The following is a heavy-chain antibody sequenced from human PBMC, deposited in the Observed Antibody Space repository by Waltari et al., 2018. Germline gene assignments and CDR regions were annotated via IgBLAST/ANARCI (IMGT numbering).Heavy chain of an antibody. J-gene: IGHJ2*01. CDR3: ARDGRRDGYNHWYFDL. V-gene: IGHV1-69*10. CDR1: GGTFSSYA. Sequence: QVQLVQSGAEVKKPGSSVKVSCKASGGTFSSYAISWVRQAPGQGLEWRGGIIPIPGIANYAQKFQGRGTITADKSTSTAYMELSSLRSEDTAVYYCARDGRRDGYNHWYFDLWGRGTLVTVSS. CDR2: IIPIPGIA. D-gene: IGHD5-12*01.